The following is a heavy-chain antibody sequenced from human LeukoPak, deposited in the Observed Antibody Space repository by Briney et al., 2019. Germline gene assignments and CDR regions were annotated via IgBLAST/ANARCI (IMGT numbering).Heavy chain of an antibody. CDR2: IRYDGSNK. Sequence: GGSLRLSCAASGFTFSSYGMHWVRQAPGKGLEWVAFIRYDGSNKYYADSVKGRFTISRDNSKNTLYLQMNGLRAEDTAVYYCAKDGVVPAAIPGYFDYWGQGTLVTVSS. CDR3: AKDGVVPAAIPGYFDY. J-gene: IGHJ4*02. V-gene: IGHV3-30*02. CDR1: GFTFSSYG. D-gene: IGHD2-2*02.